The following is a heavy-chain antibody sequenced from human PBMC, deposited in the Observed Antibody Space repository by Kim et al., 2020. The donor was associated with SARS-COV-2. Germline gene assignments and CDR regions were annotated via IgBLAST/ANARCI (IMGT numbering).Heavy chain of an antibody. CDR3: ARLNYYDSSGYYQNWFDP. V-gene: IGHV4-59*01. D-gene: IGHD3-22*01. CDR1: GGSISSYY. J-gene: IGHJ5*02. Sequence: SETLSLTCTVSGGSISSYYWSWIRQPPGKGLEWIGYIYYSGSTNYNPSLKSRVTISVDTSKNQFSLKLSSVTAADTAVYYCARLNYYDSSGYYQNWFDPWGQGTLVTVSS. CDR2: IYYSGST.